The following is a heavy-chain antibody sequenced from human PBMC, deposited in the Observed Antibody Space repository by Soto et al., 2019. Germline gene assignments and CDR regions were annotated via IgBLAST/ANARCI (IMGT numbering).Heavy chain of an antibody. CDR3: ATEKELDACDI. CDR2: INSDGSST. CDR1: GFTFSSYW. J-gene: IGHJ3*02. D-gene: IGHD1-7*01. V-gene: IGHV3-74*01. Sequence: GGSLRLSCAASGFTFSSYWMHWVRQAPGKGLVWVSRINSDGSSTSYADSVKGRFTISRDNTKNTLYLQMNSLRAEDTAVYYCATEKELDACDIWGQGTMVTVSS.